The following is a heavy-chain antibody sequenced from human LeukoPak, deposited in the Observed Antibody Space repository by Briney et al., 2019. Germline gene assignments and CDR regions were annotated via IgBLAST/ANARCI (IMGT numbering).Heavy chain of an antibody. V-gene: IGHV1-8*01. CDR1: GYTFTSYD. Sequence: GASVKVSCKASGYTFTSYDFNWLRQATGQGPEWMGWMNPNSGATGYAQKFQGRVTMTRSASINTAYMELSSLRSEDTAVYYCATVRPENVAVTTYYYGMDVWGQGTTVTVSS. CDR2: MNPNSGAT. CDR3: ATVRPENVAVTTYYYGMDV. D-gene: IGHD4-11*01. J-gene: IGHJ6*02.